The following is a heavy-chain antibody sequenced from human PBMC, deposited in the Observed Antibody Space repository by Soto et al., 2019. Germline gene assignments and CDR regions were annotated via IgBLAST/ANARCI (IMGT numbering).Heavy chain of an antibody. D-gene: IGHD3-3*01. Sequence: SETLSLTCTVSGGSFSGYYWSWIRQPPGKGLEWIGEINHSGSTNYNPSLKSRVTISVDTSKNQFSLKLSSVTAADTAVYYCARKERFLEWSTYYYYMDVWGKGTTVTVSS. CDR3: ARKERFLEWSTYYYYMDV. V-gene: IGHV4-34*01. J-gene: IGHJ6*03. CDR1: GGSFSGYY. CDR2: INHSGST.